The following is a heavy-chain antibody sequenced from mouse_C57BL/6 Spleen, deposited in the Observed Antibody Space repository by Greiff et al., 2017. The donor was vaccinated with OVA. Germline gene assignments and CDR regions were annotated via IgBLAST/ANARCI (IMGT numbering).Heavy chain of an antibody. Sequence: EVQLQQSGPELVKPGASVKISCKASGYTFTDYYMNWVKQSHGKSLEWIGDINPNNGGTSYNQKFKGKATLTVDKSSSTAYMELRSLTSEDSAVYYCARSSLYYYGKDYAMDYWGQGTSVTVSS. CDR2: INPNNGGT. J-gene: IGHJ4*01. CDR3: ARSSLYYYGKDYAMDY. D-gene: IGHD1-1*01. V-gene: IGHV1-26*01. CDR1: GYTFTDYY.